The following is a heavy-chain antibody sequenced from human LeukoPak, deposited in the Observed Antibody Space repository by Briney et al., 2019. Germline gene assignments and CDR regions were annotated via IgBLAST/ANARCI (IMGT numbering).Heavy chain of an antibody. V-gene: IGHV4-30-2*01. CDR3: AGWNAITNAFDI. CDR2: IYHSGST. CDR1: GGSISSGGYY. Sequence: SQTLSLTCTVSGGSISSGGYYWSWLRQPPGKGLDWIGYIYHSGSTYYNPSLKSRVTISVDRSKNQFSLKLSSVTAADTAVYHCAGWNAITNAFDIWGQGTMVTVSS. J-gene: IGHJ3*02. D-gene: IGHD3-10*01.